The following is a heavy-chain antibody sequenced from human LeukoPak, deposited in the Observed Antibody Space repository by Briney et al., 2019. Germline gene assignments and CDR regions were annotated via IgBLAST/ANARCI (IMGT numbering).Heavy chain of an antibody. J-gene: IGHJ4*02. CDR3: ARISGRGMVRGVIDY. V-gene: IGHV4-59*06. CDR1: GGSFSGYF. CDR2: IYYSGST. D-gene: IGHD3-10*01. Sequence: SETLSLTCSVSGGSFSGYFWSWIRQSPGKGLEWIGYIYYSGSTYYNPSLKSRVTISVDTSKNQFSLKLSSVTAADTAVYYCARISGRGMVRGVIDYWGQGTLVTVSP.